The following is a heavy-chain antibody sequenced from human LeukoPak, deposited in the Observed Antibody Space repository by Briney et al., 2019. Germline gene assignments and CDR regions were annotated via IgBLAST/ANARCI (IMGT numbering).Heavy chain of an antibody. CDR1: GGSFSGYY. CDR2: INHSGST. J-gene: IGHJ4*02. CDR3: ARVSGIGH. D-gene: IGHD6-13*01. V-gene: IGHV4-34*01. Sequence: PSETLSLTCAVYGGSFSGYYWSWIRQPPGKGLEWIGEINHSGSTNYNPSLKSRVTISVDTSKNQFSLKLSSVTAADTAVYYCARVSGIGHWGQGTWSPSPQ.